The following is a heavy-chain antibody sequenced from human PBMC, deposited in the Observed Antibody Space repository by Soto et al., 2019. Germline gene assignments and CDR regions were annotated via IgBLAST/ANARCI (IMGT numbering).Heavy chain of an antibody. J-gene: IGHJ3*02. D-gene: IGHD3-10*01. CDR2: ISDGGDLT. Sequence: PGGSLRLSCAASGFAFSSHPMSWVRQAPEKGLEWVAGISDGGDLTYNADSVRGRFTISRDNSRNTLYLQMNSLRAEDTAVYYCARRVIGSSRAFDIWGQGTRVTV. CDR1: GFAFSSHP. V-gene: IGHV3-23*01. CDR3: ARRVIGSSRAFDI.